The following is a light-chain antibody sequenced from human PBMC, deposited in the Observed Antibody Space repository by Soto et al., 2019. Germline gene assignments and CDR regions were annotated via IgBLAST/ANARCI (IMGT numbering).Light chain of an antibody. V-gene: IGKV1-39*01. J-gene: IGKJ5*01. CDR2: AAS. CDR1: QSISSY. CDR3: QQSYSTSIT. Sequence: DIQMTHSPSSLSASVGDRFTFSCRASQSISSYLNWYQQKPGKAPKLLIYAASSLQSGVPSRFSGSGSGTDFTLTISSLQPEDFATYYCQQSYSTSITFGQGTRLEIK.